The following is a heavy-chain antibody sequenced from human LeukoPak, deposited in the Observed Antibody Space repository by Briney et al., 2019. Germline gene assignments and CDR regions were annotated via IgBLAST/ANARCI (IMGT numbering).Heavy chain of an antibody. CDR3: AKPSGSGVDY. CDR1: GFTFSTHD. V-gene: IGHV3-30*02. CDR2: IRYDGSHE. J-gene: IGHJ4*01. D-gene: IGHD1-26*01. Sequence: GGSLRLSCAASGFTFSTHDMHWVRQAPGKGLEWVAFIRYDGSHEYYADSVKGRFTISRDNSKNTLYLQMNSVRSEDTALYYCAKPSGSGVDYWGQGTRVTVSS.